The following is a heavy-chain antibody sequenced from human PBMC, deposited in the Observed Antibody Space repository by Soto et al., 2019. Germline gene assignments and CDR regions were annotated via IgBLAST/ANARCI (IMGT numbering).Heavy chain of an antibody. Sequence: QVQLQESGPGLRKPSQTLFLTCTVSGGYISSAGSFWSWVRQHPGKGLEWIGYMSHSETTHYNSSLQSRVTIAIATSKNHFPLNLYSLTAADTAVYDCARGYSRPDWFDSWGQGTLVIVSS. V-gene: IGHV4-31*03. CDR1: GGYISSAGSF. CDR2: MSHSETT. D-gene: IGHD5-12*01. CDR3: ARGYSRPDWFDS. J-gene: IGHJ5*01.